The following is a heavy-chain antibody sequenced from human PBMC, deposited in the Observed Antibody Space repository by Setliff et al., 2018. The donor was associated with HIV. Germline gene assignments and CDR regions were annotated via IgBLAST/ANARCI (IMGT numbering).Heavy chain of an antibody. Sequence: LTCTVSGGSISSYCWNWIRQSPGRGLEWIGFIFSSGSTKHNPSLQSRVTMSIDTSKNQFSLKLTSVTAADTAVYYCARRIDNSGSFPDKNWFDTWGQGSQVTVSS. CDR3: ARRIDNSGSFPDKNWFDT. V-gene: IGHV4-4*09. CDR2: IFSSGST. J-gene: IGHJ5*02. D-gene: IGHD3-10*01. CDR1: GGSISSYC.